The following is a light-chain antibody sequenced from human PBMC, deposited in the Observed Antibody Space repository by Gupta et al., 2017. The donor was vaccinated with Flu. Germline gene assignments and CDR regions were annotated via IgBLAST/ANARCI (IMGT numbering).Light chain of an antibody. CDR3: TVWDDRLSAYV. Sequence: RVTISCSGSSSNIGRDFVSWYQHVPGTAPKLLIHRNNQRPSGVPDRFSASKSGTSASLAISGLRSEDEADYYCTVWDDRLSAYVFGSGTKVTVL. V-gene: IGLV1-47*01. J-gene: IGLJ1*01. CDR1: SSNIGRDF. CDR2: RNN.